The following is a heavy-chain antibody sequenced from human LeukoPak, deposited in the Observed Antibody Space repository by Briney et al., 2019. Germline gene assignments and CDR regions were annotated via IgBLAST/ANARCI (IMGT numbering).Heavy chain of an antibody. CDR2: ISSNGGST. V-gene: IGHV3-64D*06. J-gene: IGHJ4*02. Sequence: AGSLRLSCSASGFTVSSYAMHWVRQAPGKGLEYVSAISSNGGSTYYADSVKGRFTISRDNSKNTLYLQMSSLRAEDTTVYYCVKGGIAVAAPFDYWGQGTLVTVSS. CDR1: GFTVSSYA. D-gene: IGHD6-19*01. CDR3: VKGGIAVAAPFDY.